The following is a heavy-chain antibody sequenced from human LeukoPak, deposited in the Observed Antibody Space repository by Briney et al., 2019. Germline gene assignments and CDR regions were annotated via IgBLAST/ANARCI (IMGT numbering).Heavy chain of an antibody. CDR3: ARDRPNYDILPGYQSTYFDY. CDR2: IYYSGST. Sequence: PSETLSLTCSVSGDSISSGGYYWSWIRQHPGKGLEWIGYIYYSGSTYYNPSLKSRVTISVDTSKNQFSLKLSSVTAANTAVYYCARDRPNYDILPGYQSTYFDYWGQGTLVTVSS. CDR1: GDSISSGGYY. V-gene: IGHV4-31*03. D-gene: IGHD3-9*01. J-gene: IGHJ4*02.